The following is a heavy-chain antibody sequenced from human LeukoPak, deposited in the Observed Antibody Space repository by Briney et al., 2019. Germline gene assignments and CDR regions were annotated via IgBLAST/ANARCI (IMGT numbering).Heavy chain of an antibody. CDR2: IRYDGSNK. Sequence: SCKASGYTFTSYGMHWVRQAPGKGLEWVAFIRYDGSNKYYADSVKGRFTISRDNSKNTLYLQMNSLRAEDTAVYYCAKETRVGASVDYWGQGTLVTVSS. V-gene: IGHV3-30*02. J-gene: IGHJ4*02. CDR3: AKETRVGASVDY. CDR1: GYTFTSYG. D-gene: IGHD1-26*01.